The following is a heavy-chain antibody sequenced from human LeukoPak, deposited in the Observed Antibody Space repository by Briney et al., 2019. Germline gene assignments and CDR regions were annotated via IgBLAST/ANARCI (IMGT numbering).Heavy chain of an antibody. CDR3: ARDLVGYYYDSSGYYSLGY. J-gene: IGHJ4*02. CDR2: INTNTGNP. D-gene: IGHD3-22*01. CDR1: GYTFTSYA. Sequence: ASVKVSCKASGYTFTSYAMNWVRQAPGQGLEWMGWINTNTGNPTYAQGFTGRFVFSLDTSVSTAYLQISSLKAEDTAVYYCARDLVGYYYDSSGYYSLGYWGQGTLVTVSS. V-gene: IGHV7-4-1*02.